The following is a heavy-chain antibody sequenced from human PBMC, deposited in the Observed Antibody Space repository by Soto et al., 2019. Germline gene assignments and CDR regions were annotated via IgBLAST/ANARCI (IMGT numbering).Heavy chain of an antibody. CDR1: GATFRSYA. D-gene: IGHD6-19*01. V-gene: IGHV1-69*01. CDR3: AGDHGVHGWYGMEV. CDR2: ISPIFGST. Sequence: VQLVQSGAEVKKPGSSVKVSCRASGATFRSYAFTWVRQAPGQGLEWMGGISPIFGSTIYARQFQGRVTITADDSASTAYLELKSLSSEDTALYYCAGDHGVHGWYGMEVWGQGTTVTVSS. J-gene: IGHJ6*02.